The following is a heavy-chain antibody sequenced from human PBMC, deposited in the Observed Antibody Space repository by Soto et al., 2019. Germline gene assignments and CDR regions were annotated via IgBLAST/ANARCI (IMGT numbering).Heavy chain of an antibody. Sequence: QVQLVQSGAEVKKPGASVKVSCKASGYTFTSYGISWVRQAPGQGPEWMGWISAYNGNTNYAQKLQGRVTMTTDTSLCTGYREVRRLRSDDTAVYYCARGMGLGSGAYGPTFDFDYWSQGTLVTVSS. V-gene: IGHV1-18*01. CDR2: ISAYNGNT. CDR3: ARGMGLGSGAYGPTFDFDY. J-gene: IGHJ4*02. D-gene: IGHD6-19*01. CDR1: GYTFTSYG.